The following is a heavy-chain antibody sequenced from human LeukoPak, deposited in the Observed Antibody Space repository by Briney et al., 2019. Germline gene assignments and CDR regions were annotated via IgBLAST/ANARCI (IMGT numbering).Heavy chain of an antibody. D-gene: IGHD2-15*01. CDR3: ARDSAGYAFDI. CDR2: ISYDGSNK. J-gene: IGHJ3*02. Sequence: GGSLRLSCAASGFTFGSYAMHWVRQAPGKGLEWVAVISYDGSNKYYADSVKGRFTISRDNSKNTLYLQMNSLRAEDTAVYYCARDSAGYAFDIWGQGTMVTVSS. CDR1: GFTFGSYA. V-gene: IGHV3-30-3*01.